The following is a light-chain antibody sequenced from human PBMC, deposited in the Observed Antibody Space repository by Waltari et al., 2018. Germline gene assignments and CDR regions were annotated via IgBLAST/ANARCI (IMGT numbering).Light chain of an antibody. CDR1: QSISDY. CDR2: DAS. CDR3: QDRSSWLT. Sequence: EIVLTQSPATLSLSPGERATLSCRASQSISDYLAWYQQKPGQPPRLIIYDASNRATGIPPRFSGTGSGTDFTLTITSLEPEDFAVYYCQDRSSWLTFGGGTKVDLK. J-gene: IGKJ4*01. V-gene: IGKV3-11*01.